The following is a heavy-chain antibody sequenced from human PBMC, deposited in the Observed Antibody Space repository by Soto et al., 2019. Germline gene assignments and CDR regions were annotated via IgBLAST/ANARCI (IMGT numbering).Heavy chain of an antibody. CDR1: GFTFSSYA. D-gene: IGHD6-19*01. CDR2: ISGSGGST. Sequence: GGSLRLSCAASGFTFSSYAMSWVRQAPGKGLEWVSAISGSGGSTYYADSVKGRFTISRDNSKNTLYLQMNSLRAEDTAVYYCAKEMPGQWLVKRRRSYRGMDVCCQGTTVTVSS. CDR3: AKEMPGQWLVKRRRSYRGMDV. J-gene: IGHJ6*02. V-gene: IGHV3-23*01.